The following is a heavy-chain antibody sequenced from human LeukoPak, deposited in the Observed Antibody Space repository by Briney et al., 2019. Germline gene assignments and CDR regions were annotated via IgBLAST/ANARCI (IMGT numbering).Heavy chain of an antibody. D-gene: IGHD3-3*01. CDR2: IRYDGSNK. J-gene: IGHJ6*03. Sequence: GGSLRFSCAASGFTFSSYGMHWVRQAPGKGLEWVAFIRYDGSNKYYADSVKGRFTISRDNSKNTLYLQMNSLRAEDTAVYYCARDHIPSDFWSGYPRDYYYYYMDVWGKGTTVTVSS. V-gene: IGHV3-30*02. CDR3: ARDHIPSDFWSGYPRDYYYYYMDV. CDR1: GFTFSSYG.